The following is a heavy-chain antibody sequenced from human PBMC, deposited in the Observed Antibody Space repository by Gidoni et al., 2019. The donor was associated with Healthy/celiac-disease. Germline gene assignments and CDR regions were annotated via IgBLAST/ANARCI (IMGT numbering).Heavy chain of an antibody. V-gene: IGHV2-5*02. D-gene: IGHD1-26*01. J-gene: IGHJ5*02. CDR1: GFSLSTSGVG. CDR3: AHMGLIDSGSYNWFDP. Sequence: QITLKESGPTLVKPTQTLTLTCTFSGFSLSTSGVGVGWIRQPPGKALEWLALIYWDDDKRYSPSLKSRLTITKDTSKNQVVLTMTNMDPVDTATYYCAHMGLIDSGSYNWFDPWGQGTLVTVSS. CDR2: IYWDDDK.